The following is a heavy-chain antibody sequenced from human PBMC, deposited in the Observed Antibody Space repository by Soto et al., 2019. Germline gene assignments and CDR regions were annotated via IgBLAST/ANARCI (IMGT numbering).Heavy chain of an antibody. V-gene: IGHV1-8*01. J-gene: IGHJ4*02. D-gene: IGHD3-16*02. Sequence: ASVKVSCKASGYTFTSYDINWVRQAIGQGLEWMGWMNPNSGNTGYAQKFQGRVTMTRNTSISTAYMELSSLRSEDTAVYYCARGRTYYDYVWGSYRYTNFDYWGQGTLVTVSS. CDR3: ARGRTYYDYVWGSYRYTNFDY. CDR1: GYTFTSYD. CDR2: MNPNSGNT.